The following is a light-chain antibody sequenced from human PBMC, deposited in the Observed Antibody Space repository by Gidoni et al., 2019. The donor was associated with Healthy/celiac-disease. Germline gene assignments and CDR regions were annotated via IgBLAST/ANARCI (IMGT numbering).Light chain of an antibody. Sequence: EIVLTQSPGTLSLSPGERATLSCRASQSVSSSYLAWYQQKPGQAPRLLIYGASSRATGIPDRFSGSGSGTDFTLTISRLEPEDFAVYYCQQYGSSLSCSFXQXTKLXIK. V-gene: IGKV3-20*01. CDR2: GAS. CDR1: QSVSSSY. CDR3: QQYGSSLSCS. J-gene: IGKJ2*04.